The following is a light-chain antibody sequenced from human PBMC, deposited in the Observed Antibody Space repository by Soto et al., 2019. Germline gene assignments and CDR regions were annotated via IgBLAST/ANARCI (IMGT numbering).Light chain of an antibody. V-gene: IGLV2-8*01. CDR2: EVV. CDR1: KNDIGVYDF. J-gene: IGLJ1*01. Sequence: QSVLTQPPSASGSPGQSVSISCTGTKNDIGVYDFVSWYQHHPGKAPSLIIYEVVQRPSGVPDRFSVSKSGNTASLTVYGLQAPDDADYFCNSYVGSKNYVFGSGSKVTVL. CDR3: NSYVGSKNYV.